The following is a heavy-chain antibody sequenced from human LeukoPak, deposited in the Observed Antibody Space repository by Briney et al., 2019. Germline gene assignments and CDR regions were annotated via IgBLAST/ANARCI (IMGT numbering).Heavy chain of an antibody. J-gene: IGHJ4*02. V-gene: IGHV4-59*12. CDR3: ARGHGEGAWRSTSCFFDY. D-gene: IGHD2-2*01. Sequence: SSETPSLTCTVSGGSISSYYWSWIRQPPGKGLEWIGYIYYSGSTNYNPSLKSRVTISVDTSKNQFSLKLSSVTAADTAVYYCARGHGEGAWRSTSCFFDYWGQGTLVTVSS. CDR2: IYYSGST. CDR1: GGSISSYY.